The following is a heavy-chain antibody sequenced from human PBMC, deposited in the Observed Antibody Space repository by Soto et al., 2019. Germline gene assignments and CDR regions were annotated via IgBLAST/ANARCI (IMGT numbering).Heavy chain of an antibody. CDR2: ISGSGGST. J-gene: IGHJ2*01. CDR1: GFPFSSYA. V-gene: IGHV3-23*01. CDR3: AKDRGLYSSSSSWYFDL. D-gene: IGHD6-6*01. Sequence: PGGSLRLPSAASGFPFSSYAMSWVRQAPGKGLEWVSAISGSGGSTYYADSVKGRFTISRDNSKNTLYLQMNSLRAEDTAVYYCAKDRGLYSSSSSWYFDLWGRGTLVTVSS.